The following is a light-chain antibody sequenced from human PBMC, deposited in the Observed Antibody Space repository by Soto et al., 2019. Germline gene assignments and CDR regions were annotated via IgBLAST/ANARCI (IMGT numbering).Light chain of an antibody. CDR2: AAS. Sequence: DIPMTQSPSSLSASVGDRVTITCRASQGISNYLAWYQQKPGKVPKLLIYAASTLQSGVPSRFRGSGSGTHFTLTISRLQPEDVATYYCQKFIRAPFTFGPGTKVDIK. J-gene: IGKJ3*01. CDR3: QKFIRAPFT. CDR1: QGISNY. V-gene: IGKV1-27*01.